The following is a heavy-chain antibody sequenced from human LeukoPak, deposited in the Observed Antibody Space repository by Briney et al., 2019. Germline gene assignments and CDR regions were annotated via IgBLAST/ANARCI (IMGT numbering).Heavy chain of an antibody. J-gene: IGHJ4*02. D-gene: IGHD5-12*01. Sequence: RGSLRLSCAASGFIFSDYYMSWIRQAPGKGLEWVSYISSSGSTMYYTDPVKGRFTISRDNAKDSLYLQMNSLRAEDTAVYYCARDPGSGYEEHFDYWGQGTLVTVSS. CDR1: GFIFSDYY. CDR3: ARDPGSGYEEHFDY. V-gene: IGHV3-11*01. CDR2: ISSSGSTM.